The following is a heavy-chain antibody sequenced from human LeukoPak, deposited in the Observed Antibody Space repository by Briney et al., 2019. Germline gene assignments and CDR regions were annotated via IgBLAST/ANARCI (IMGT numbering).Heavy chain of an antibody. Sequence: PSETLSLTCAVYGGSFSGYYWSWIRQPPGKGLKWIGEINHSGSTNYNPSLKSRVTISVDTSKNQFSLKLSSVTAADTAVYYCARGDRVRYCSSTSCYRTYNWFDPWGQGTLVTVSS. D-gene: IGHD2-2*02. CDR2: INHSGST. CDR3: ARGDRVRYCSSTSCYRTYNWFDP. V-gene: IGHV4-34*01. CDR1: GGSFSGYY. J-gene: IGHJ5*02.